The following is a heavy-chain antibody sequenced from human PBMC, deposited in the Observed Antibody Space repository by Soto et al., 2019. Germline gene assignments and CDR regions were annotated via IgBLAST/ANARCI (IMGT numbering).Heavy chain of an antibody. CDR3: ARLGLAVAIRGAFDY. CDR1: GGSISSGGYY. J-gene: IGHJ4*02. Sequence: QVQLQESGPGLVKPSQTLSLTCTVSGGSISSGGYYWSWIRQHPGKGLEWIGNIYYSGSTYYNPSLKSRVTISVDTSKNQFSLKLSSVTAADTAVYYCARLGLAVAIRGAFDYWGQGTLVTVSS. CDR2: IYYSGST. D-gene: IGHD6-19*01. V-gene: IGHV4-31*03.